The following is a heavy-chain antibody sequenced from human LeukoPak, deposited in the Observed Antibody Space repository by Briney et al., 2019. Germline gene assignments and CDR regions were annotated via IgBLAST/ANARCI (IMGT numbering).Heavy chain of an antibody. CDR2: ISHSGTT. V-gene: IGHV4-34*01. D-gene: IGHD2-8*01. CDR3: ARLSILYAFDY. Sequence: SETLSLTCSVYGVSFSDNYWSWIRQPPGKGLEWIGEISHSGTTTYSPSLKSRVTISVDTPKSQFSLKLSSVTAADTAVYYCARLSILYAFDYWGQGTLVTVSS. CDR1: GVSFSDNY. J-gene: IGHJ4*02.